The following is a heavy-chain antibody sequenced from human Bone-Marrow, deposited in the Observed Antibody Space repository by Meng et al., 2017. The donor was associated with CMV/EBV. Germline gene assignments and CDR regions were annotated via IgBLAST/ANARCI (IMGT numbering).Heavy chain of an antibody. CDR2: INHSGST. CDR3: ARAAVVIIRRADY. V-gene: IGHV4-34*01. D-gene: IGHD3-3*01. J-gene: IGHJ4*02. CDR1: GGSFSGYY. Sequence: GSLRLSCAVYGGSFSGYYWSWIRQPPGKGLEWIGEINHSGSTNYNPSLKSRVTISVDTSKNQFSLKLSSVTAADTAVYYCARAAVVIIRRADYWGQGTRVTVYS.